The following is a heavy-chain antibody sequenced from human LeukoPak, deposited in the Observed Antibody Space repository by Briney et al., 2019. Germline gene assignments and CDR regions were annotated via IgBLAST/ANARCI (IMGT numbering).Heavy chain of an antibody. D-gene: IGHD3-22*01. J-gene: IGHJ3*02. CDR3: AKDQDYYDSVDAFDI. Sequence: GGSLRLSCAASGFTFSNYEMNWVRQAPGKGLEWVSYISTSGSTIYYADSVKGRFTISRDNSKNTLYLQMNSLRAEDTAVYYCAKDQDYYDSVDAFDIWGQGTMVTVSS. CDR1: GFTFSNYE. CDR2: ISTSGSTI. V-gene: IGHV3-48*03.